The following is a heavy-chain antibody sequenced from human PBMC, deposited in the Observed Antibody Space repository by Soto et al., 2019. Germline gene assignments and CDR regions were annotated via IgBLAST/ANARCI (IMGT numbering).Heavy chain of an antibody. CDR1: GGYVRNQY. D-gene: IGHD3-16*01. V-gene: IGHV4-4*09. CDR3: ARTLDYGHMDV. J-gene: IGHJ6*03. Sequence: SETLSLTCTVSGGYVRNQYWSWIRRPPGRGLEWIGYIYRSGSTKYNPSLKSRLTISDHTSKNQFSLKLSSVTAADTAVYYCARTLDYGHMDVWAKATKVTVSS. CDR2: IYRSGST.